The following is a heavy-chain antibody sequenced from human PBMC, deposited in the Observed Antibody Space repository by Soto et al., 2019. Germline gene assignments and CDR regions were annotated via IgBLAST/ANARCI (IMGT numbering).Heavy chain of an antibody. CDR3: ARDMAGYYGSEYPLGPWDV. CDR1: GFTVSSNY. V-gene: IGHV3-53*01. Sequence: GGSLRLSCAASGFTVSSNYMSRVRQAPGKGLEWVSVIYGGGTTYYADSVRGRFTISRDNSKNTLYLQMNSLRAEDTAMYYCARDMAGYYGSEYPLGPWDVWGQGTTVTVSS. CDR2: IYGGGTT. J-gene: IGHJ6*02. D-gene: IGHD3-10*01.